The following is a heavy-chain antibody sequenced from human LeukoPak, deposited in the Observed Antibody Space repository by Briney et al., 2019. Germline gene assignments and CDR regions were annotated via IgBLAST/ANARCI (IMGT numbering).Heavy chain of an antibody. V-gene: IGHV4-4*02. CDR2: VNLQGST. J-gene: IGHJ4*02. CDR3: AREGGPYRPLDY. Sequence: SETLSLTCGVSGGSISNTNWWTWVRQPPGKGLEWIGEVNLQGSTNYNPSLKSRVAISVDKSENHISPKLTSVTAADTAVYYCAREGGPYRPLDYSGQGTLVTVAS. CDR1: GGSISNTNW.